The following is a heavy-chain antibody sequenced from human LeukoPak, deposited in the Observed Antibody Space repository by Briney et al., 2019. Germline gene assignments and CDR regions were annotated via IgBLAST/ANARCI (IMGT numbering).Heavy chain of an antibody. D-gene: IGHD5-24*01. CDR3: ARPASDMATTN. Sequence: GGSLRLSCAASGFTFSSYEMNWVRQAPGKGLEWVSYISSSGSTIYYADSVKGRFTISRDNAKNSLYLQMNSLRAEDTAVYYCARPASDMATTNWGKGTLATVSS. V-gene: IGHV3-48*03. CDR2: ISSSGSTI. J-gene: IGHJ4*02. CDR1: GFTFSSYE.